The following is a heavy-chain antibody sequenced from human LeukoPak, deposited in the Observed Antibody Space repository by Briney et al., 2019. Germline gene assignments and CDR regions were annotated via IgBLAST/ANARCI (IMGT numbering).Heavy chain of an antibody. CDR3: VSPTADYPFLYYFDS. Sequence: GTSLRLSCAASGFTFSTYGMDWVRQAPGKGLEWVAVISSDGNSKNFALSVKGRFAISRDNSKNTLFLQMNNLRSEDTALYYCVSPTADYPFLYYFDSWGQGTLVTVSS. V-gene: IGHV3-30*03. D-gene: IGHD5-12*01. CDR1: GFTFSTYG. CDR2: ISSDGNSK. J-gene: IGHJ4*02.